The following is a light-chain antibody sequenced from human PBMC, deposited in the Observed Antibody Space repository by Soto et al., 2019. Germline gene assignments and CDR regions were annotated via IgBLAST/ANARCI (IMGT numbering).Light chain of an antibody. CDR2: AVS. Sequence: QSALTQPASVSGSPGQSITLSCTGASSDVGRYNYVSWYQQHPGKAPKLMIYAVSNRPSGVSNRFSGSKSGNTASLTISGLQAEDEADYYCSSHTSSNPLNVFGTGTKVTVL. J-gene: IGLJ1*01. CDR3: SSHTSSNPLNV. CDR1: SSDVGRYNY. V-gene: IGLV2-14*01.